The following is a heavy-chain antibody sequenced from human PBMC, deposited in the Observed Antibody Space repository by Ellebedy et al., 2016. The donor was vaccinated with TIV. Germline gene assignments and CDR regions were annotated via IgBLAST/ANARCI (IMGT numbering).Heavy chain of an antibody. V-gene: IGHV1-2*04. CDR2: INPNSGGT. J-gene: IGHJ3*02. D-gene: IGHD3-10*01. Sequence: AASVKVSCKASGYTFTGYSMHWVRQAPGQGLGWMGWINPNSGGTNYAQKFQGWVTMTRDTSINTAYMELSRLRSDDTAVYYCAREGTMVRGDDAFDIWGQGTMVTVSS. CDR3: AREGTMVRGDDAFDI. CDR1: GYTFTGYS.